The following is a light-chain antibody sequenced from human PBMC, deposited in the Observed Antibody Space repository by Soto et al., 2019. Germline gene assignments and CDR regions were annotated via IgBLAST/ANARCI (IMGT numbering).Light chain of an antibody. J-gene: IGLJ1*01. V-gene: IGLV2-8*01. CDR2: EVS. CDR1: SSDVGDNY. CDR3: SSYSSSSTLV. Sequence: QSALTQPLSASGSPGQSVTISCTGTSSDVGDNYVSWYQQHLGKAPKLIIYEVSQRPSGVPDRFSGSKSGNTASLTVSGLQTEDEADYYCSSYSSSSTLVFGTGTKVTVL.